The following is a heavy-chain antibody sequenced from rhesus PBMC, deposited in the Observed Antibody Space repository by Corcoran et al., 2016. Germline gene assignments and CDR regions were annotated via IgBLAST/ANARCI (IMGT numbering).Heavy chain of an antibody. Sequence: QVQLQESGPGLVKPSETPSLTCAVSGGSISSNYWSWIRQSPGKGLEWIGYSECGRGSTSYNHSLKSRDTISTDTAKNQVSLKLSSVTAADTAVYYCVRWSSAGRCDYWGQGVLVTVSS. CDR3: VRWSSAGRCDY. CDR2: SECGRGST. J-gene: IGHJ4*01. D-gene: IGHD6-13*01. CDR1: GGSISSNY. V-gene: IGHV4-147*01.